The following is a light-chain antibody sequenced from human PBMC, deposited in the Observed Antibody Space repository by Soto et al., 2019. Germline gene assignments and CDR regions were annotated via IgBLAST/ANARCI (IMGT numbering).Light chain of an antibody. J-gene: IGKJ2*01. CDR2: GAS. Sequence: EIVMTQSPATLSVSPGERATLSCRASQSVSSNLAWYQQKPGQAPRLRIYGASTRATGIPARFSGSGSGTEFTLTISSLQSEDFAVYYWQQYNNWPEYTFGQGTKLEIK. CDR3: QQYNNWPEYT. CDR1: QSVSSN. V-gene: IGKV3-15*01.